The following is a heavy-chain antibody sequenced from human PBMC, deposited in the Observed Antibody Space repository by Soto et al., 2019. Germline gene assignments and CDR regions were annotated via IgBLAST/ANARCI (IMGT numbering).Heavy chain of an antibody. V-gene: IGHV3-7*01. CDR2: MNQDGSHV. J-gene: IGHJ4*02. Sequence: GGSLRLSCVASGFSISSSWICWIRQTPGKGLEWVTNMNQDGSHVAYADAVKGRFTVSRDNAKNAVYLQMNSLTVEDTAVYFCARYFSYQRFDHWGQGALVTVSS. D-gene: IGHD3-16*02. CDR3: ARYFSYQRFDH. CDR1: GFSISSSW.